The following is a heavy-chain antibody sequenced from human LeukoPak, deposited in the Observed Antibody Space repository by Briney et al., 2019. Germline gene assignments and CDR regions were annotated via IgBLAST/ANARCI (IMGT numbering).Heavy chain of an antibody. CDR3: AREGYSYGYDY. CDR2: VYPGDSDT. D-gene: IGHD5-18*01. CDR1: GYSFTSYW. J-gene: IGHJ4*02. V-gene: IGHV5-51*01. Sequence: GESLKISCKGSGYSFTSYWIGWVRQWPGKGLEWMGIVYPGDSDTTYRPSFQGQVTISADRSISTAYLQWSSLKASDSAMYYCAREGYSYGYDYWGQGTLVTVSS.